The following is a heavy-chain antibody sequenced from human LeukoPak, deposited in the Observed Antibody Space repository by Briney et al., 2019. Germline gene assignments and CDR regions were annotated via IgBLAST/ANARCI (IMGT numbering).Heavy chain of an antibody. CDR1: GLTFSSYA. CDR3: ARGVPDAIGYFQH. CDR2: ISGSGGST. Sequence: GGSLRLSCAASGLTFSSYAMSWVRQAPGKGLEWVSAISGSGGSTYYADSVKGRFTISRDNSKNTLYLQMNSLRAEDTAVYYCARGVPDAIGYFQHWGQGTLVTVSS. V-gene: IGHV3-23*01. D-gene: IGHD2-2*01. J-gene: IGHJ1*01.